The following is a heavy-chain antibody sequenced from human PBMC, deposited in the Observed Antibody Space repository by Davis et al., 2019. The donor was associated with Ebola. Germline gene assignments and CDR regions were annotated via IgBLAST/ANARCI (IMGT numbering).Heavy chain of an antibody. D-gene: IGHD6-6*01. CDR1: GFTFDDYA. J-gene: IGHJ4*02. CDR3: AKGPEYSSFFDY. Sequence: GGSLRLSCAASGFTFDDYAMHWVRQAPGKGLEWVSGISWNSGSIGYADSVKGRFTISRDNAKNSLYLQMNSLRAEDTALYYCAKGPEYSSFFDYWGQGTLVTVSS. CDR2: ISWNSGSI. V-gene: IGHV3-9*01.